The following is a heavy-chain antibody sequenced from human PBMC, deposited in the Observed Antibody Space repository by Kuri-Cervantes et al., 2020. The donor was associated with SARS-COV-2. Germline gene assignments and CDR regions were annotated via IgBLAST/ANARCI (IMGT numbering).Heavy chain of an antibody. CDR1: GFTFSNAW. CDR3: ARANVVVPAAMGFDP. J-gene: IGHJ5*02. V-gene: IGHV3-15*01. CDR2: IKSKTDGGTT. D-gene: IGHD2-2*01. Sequence: GESLKISCAASGFTFSNAWMSWVRQAPGKGLEWVGRIKSKTDGGTTDYAAPVKGRFTISRDDSKNTLYLQMNSLRAEDTAVYYCARANVVVPAAMGFDPWGQGTLVTVSS.